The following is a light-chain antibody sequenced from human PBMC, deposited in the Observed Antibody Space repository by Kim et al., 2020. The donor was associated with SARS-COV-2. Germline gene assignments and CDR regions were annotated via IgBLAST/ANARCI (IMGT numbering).Light chain of an antibody. J-gene: IGKJ2*01. CDR1: QSISSY. CDR2: AAS. CDR3: QQSYSTPKMYT. Sequence: SVGARVTIPCRASQSISSYLNWYQQKPGKAPKLLIYAASSLQSGVPSRFSGSGSGTDFTLTISSLPPEDFATYYCQQSYSTPKMYTFGQGTKLEI. V-gene: IGKV1-39*01.